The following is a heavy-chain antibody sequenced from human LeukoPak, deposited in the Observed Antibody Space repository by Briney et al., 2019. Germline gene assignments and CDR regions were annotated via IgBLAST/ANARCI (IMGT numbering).Heavy chain of an antibody. V-gene: IGHV1-18*01. CDR3: ASHLAGSGTFDY. CDR2: LSAYDGVA. Sequence: ASVKVSFKASGYSFISIGVSWLRQAPGQGLAWMGWLSAYDGVAKYAQKVQDRVTMTTDTSTNTAYIELRSLRSDDSAIYYCASHLAGSGTFDYWGQGALVTVSS. J-gene: IGHJ4*02. D-gene: IGHD1-26*01. CDR1: GYSFISIG.